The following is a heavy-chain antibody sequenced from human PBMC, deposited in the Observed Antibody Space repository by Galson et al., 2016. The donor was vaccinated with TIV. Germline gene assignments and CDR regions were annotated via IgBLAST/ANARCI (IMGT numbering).Heavy chain of an antibody. CDR3: ARTAGGIDQ. CDR2: VYLGDSVT. D-gene: IGHD1-26*01. V-gene: IGHV5-51*01. Sequence: QSGAEVTKPGESLKISCKHSGYGFVDYWIVWVRQRPGKGLEWMGIVYLGDSVTRYSPSFQGQVAISADKSSNPAYLQWSSLQASDTAMYYCARTAGGIDQRGQGTLVTVSS. CDR1: GYGFVDYW. J-gene: IGHJ4*02.